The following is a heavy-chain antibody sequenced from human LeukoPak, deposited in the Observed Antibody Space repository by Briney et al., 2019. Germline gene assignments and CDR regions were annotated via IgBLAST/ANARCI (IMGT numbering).Heavy chain of an antibody. Sequence: SVKVSCKASGGTFSSYAISWVRQAPGQGLEWMGGIIPIFGTANYAQKFQGRVTITADKSTSTAYMELSSLRSEDTAVYYCARDRWVTRNYYYFDYWGQGTLVTVSS. CDR1: GGTFSSYA. V-gene: IGHV1-69*06. CDR3: ARDRWVTRNYYYFDY. CDR2: IIPIFGTA. J-gene: IGHJ4*02. D-gene: IGHD2-21*02.